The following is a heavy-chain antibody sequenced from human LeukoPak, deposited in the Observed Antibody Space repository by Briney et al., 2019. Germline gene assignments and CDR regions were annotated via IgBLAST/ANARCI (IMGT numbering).Heavy chain of an antibody. D-gene: IGHD1-26*01. Sequence: GGSLRLSCAASGFTFSGSAMHWVRQASGKGLEWVGRIRSKANSYATAYAESVKGRFTISRDDSKNTAYLQMNSLKTEDTAVYYCTSRPVGYGGKSAFDIWGQGTMVTVSS. CDR3: TSRPVGYGGKSAFDI. J-gene: IGHJ3*02. CDR2: IRSKANSYAT. V-gene: IGHV3-73*01. CDR1: GFTFSGSA.